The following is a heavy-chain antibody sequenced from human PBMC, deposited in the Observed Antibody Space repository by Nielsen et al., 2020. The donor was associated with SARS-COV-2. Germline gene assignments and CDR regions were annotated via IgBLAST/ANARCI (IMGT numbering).Heavy chain of an antibody. CDR2: ISYSGST. V-gene: IGHV4-59*12. CDR1: GGSISTYY. CDR3: ARRYYYYGMDV. J-gene: IGHJ6*02. Sequence: SETLSLTCTVSGGSISTYYWSWIRQPPGKGLEWIGCISYSGSTYYNPSLKSRVTISVDTSKNQFSLKLSSVTAADTAVYYCARRYYYYGMDVWGQGTTVTVSS.